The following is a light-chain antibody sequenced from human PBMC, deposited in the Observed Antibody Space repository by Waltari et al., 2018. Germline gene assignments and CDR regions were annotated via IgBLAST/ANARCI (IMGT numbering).Light chain of an antibody. CDR1: ESVGTD. J-gene: IGKJ2*01. CDR2: FGS. CDR3: QQSRQWPRRT. V-gene: IGKV3D-15*01. Sequence: EIVMTQSPVTMSVSPGEGVTLSCTASESVGTDVAWYRHKPGQPPRPLIYFGSTRATGVPARISGSGSGTDFSLTISSLESEDFAFYYCQQSRQWPRRTFGQGTKLE.